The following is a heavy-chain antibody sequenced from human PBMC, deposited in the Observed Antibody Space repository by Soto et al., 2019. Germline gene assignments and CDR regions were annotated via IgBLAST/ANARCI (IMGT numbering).Heavy chain of an antibody. CDR3: AKREGEYSSSSRYSQH. Sequence: PGGSLRLSCAASGFTFSSYAMSWVRQAPGKGLEWVSAISGSGGSTDYADSVKGRFTISRDNSKNTLYLQMNSLRAEDTAVYYCAKREGEYSSSSRYSQHWGQGTLVTVSS. CDR2: ISGSGGST. V-gene: IGHV3-23*01. J-gene: IGHJ1*01. CDR1: GFTFSSYA. D-gene: IGHD6-6*01.